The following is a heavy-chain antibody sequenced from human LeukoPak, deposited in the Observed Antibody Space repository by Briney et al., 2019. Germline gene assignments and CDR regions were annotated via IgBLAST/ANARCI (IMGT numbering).Heavy chain of an antibody. Sequence: SVKVSCKASGGTFSSYATSWVRQAPGQGLEWMGGIIPIFGTANYAQKFQGRVTITADESTSTAYMELSSLRSEDTAVYYCARDHPRTYGSGSARGAFDIWGQGTMVTVSS. V-gene: IGHV1-69*13. D-gene: IGHD3-10*01. CDR3: ARDHPRTYGSGSARGAFDI. CDR1: GGTFSSYA. CDR2: IIPIFGTA. J-gene: IGHJ3*02.